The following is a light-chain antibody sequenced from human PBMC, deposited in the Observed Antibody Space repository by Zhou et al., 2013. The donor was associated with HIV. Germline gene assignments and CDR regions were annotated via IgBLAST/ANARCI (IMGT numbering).Light chain of an antibody. J-gene: IGKJ4*01. CDR3: QQSGVSLT. CDR2: SAS. Sequence: EIVLTQSPDTLSLSPGERAILSCRASQSVSNYLAWYRQKPGQAPRLLIYSASSRATGIPDRFSGSGSRTDFTLTISRLEPEDFAVYYCQQSGVSLTFGGGTKVEIK. V-gene: IGKV3-20*01. CDR1: QSVSNY.